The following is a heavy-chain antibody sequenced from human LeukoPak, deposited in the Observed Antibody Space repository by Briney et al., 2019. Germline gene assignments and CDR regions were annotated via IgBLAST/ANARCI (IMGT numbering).Heavy chain of an antibody. D-gene: IGHD3-10*01. CDR2: IHIGGSA. V-gene: IGHV4-39*01. CDR1: GGSISSSAYH. Sequence: TSETLSLTCTVSGGSISSSAYHWGWIRQPPGKGLEWIGSIHIGGSAYYNPSFKSRVTISVDTSKNQFSLKLSSVTAADTAVYYCARHGMYYYGSGSTRIDYWGQGTLVTVSS. J-gene: IGHJ4*02. CDR3: ARHGMYYYGSGSTRIDY.